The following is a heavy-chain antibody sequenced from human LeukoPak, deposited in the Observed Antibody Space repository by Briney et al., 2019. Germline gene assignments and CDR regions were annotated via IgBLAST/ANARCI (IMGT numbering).Heavy chain of an antibody. CDR1: GGSTSGDY. D-gene: IGHD6-19*01. Sequence: SETLSLTCTVPGGSTSGDYWSWIRQPPGKGLEWIGYISYSATTNYNPSLKSRVSFSIDTSKNQFSLKLTSVSAADTAVYFCATGHSSGWFDYWGQGTLVSVSS. J-gene: IGHJ4*02. V-gene: IGHV4-59*01. CDR2: ISYSATT. CDR3: ATGHSSGWFDY.